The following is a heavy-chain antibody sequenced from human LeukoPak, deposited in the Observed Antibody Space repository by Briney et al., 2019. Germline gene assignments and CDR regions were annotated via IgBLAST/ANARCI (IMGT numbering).Heavy chain of an antibody. CDR1: GFTFRAYT. V-gene: IGHV3-21*01. J-gene: IGHJ4*02. D-gene: IGHD1-26*01. CDR2: ITSTSSYI. Sequence: GGSLRLSCVTSGFTFRAYTMNWVRQAPGKGLEWVASITSTSSYIYYADSVKGRFTISRDNAKNSLYLQMNSLRAEDTAVYYCARGGIVGATQGPDYWGQGTLVTVSS. CDR3: ARGGIVGATQGPDY.